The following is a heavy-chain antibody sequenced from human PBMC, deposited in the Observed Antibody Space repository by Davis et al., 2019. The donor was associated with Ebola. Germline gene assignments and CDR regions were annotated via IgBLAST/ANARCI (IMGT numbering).Heavy chain of an antibody. CDR3: ARGGDGPFDY. J-gene: IGHJ4*02. CDR2: IYYSGST. D-gene: IGHD3-10*01. CDR1: GGSISSSSYY. V-gene: IGHV4-39*01. Sequence: MPGGSLRLSCTVSGGSISSSSYYWGWIGSIYYSGSTYYNPSLKSRVTISVDTSKNQFSLKLSSVTAADTAVYYCARGGDGPFDYWGQGTLVTVSS.